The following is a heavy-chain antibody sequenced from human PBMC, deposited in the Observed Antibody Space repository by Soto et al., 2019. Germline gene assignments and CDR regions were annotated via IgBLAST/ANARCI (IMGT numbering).Heavy chain of an antibody. Sequence: SVKVSCKASGGTFSSYPISWVRQAPGQGLEWMGGIIPIFGTANYAQKFQGRVTMTEDTSTDTAYMELSSLRSEDTAVYYCATVNSVQLWSRGWYFDLWGRGTLVTVSS. V-gene: IGHV1-69*06. J-gene: IGHJ2*01. CDR3: ATVNSVQLWSRGWYFDL. D-gene: IGHD5-18*01. CDR2: IIPIFGTA. CDR1: GGTFSSYP.